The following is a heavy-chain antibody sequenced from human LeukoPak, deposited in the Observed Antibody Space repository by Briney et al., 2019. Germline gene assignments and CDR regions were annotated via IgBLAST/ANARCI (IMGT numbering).Heavy chain of an antibody. CDR2: IYYSGST. CDR1: GGSISSYY. V-gene: IGHV4-59*01. D-gene: IGHD4-17*01. Sequence: SETLSLTCTVSGGSISSYYWSWIRQPPGKGLEWIGYIYYSGSTNYSPSLKSRVTISVDTSKNQFSLKLSSVTAADTAVYYCARSTVTRYGFDPWGQGTLVTVSS. J-gene: IGHJ5*02. CDR3: ARSTVTRYGFDP.